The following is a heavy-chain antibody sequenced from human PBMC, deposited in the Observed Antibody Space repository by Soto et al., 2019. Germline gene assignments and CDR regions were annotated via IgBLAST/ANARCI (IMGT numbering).Heavy chain of an antibody. CDR3: AGLTYYYDSSDYYLGYFQH. Sequence: SETLSLTCTVSGGSISSGGYYWSWIRQHPGKGLEWIGYIYYSGSTYYNPSLKSRVTISVDTSKNQFSLKLSSVTAADTAVYYCAGLTYYYDSSDYYLGYFQHWGQGTLVTVSS. V-gene: IGHV4-31*03. CDR1: GGSISSGGYY. CDR2: IYYSGST. D-gene: IGHD3-22*01. J-gene: IGHJ1*01.